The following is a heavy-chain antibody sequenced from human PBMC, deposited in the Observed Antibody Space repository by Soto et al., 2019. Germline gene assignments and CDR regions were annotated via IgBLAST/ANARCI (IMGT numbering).Heavy chain of an antibody. CDR1: EFTFSGRS. CDR3: ARVLFGPDV. CDR2: IDKVGTGS. D-gene: IGHD3-10*01. J-gene: IGHJ6*03. V-gene: IGHV3-74*03. Sequence: EVQLVESGGGLVQPGGSLRLSCAASEFTFSGRSVHWVRQAPGKGLVWVSGIDKVGTGSTYADSVRGRITSSRDDAEITVYLQRQSPSVEDTAVCYCARVLFGPDVWGKGTMVTVSS.